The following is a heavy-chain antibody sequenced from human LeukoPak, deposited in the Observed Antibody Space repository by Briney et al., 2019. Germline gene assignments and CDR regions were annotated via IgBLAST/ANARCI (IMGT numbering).Heavy chain of an antibody. V-gene: IGHV3-64D*09. CDR3: IKDRTGTYYFDY. J-gene: IGHJ4*02. Sequence: GGSLRLSCSASGFTLSSYSMHWVRQAPGKGLEYVSTSGGATYYADSVKGRFTISRDNAKNTLYLQMSSLRAEDTAVYYCIKDRTGTYYFDYRGQGTLVTVSS. CDR1: GFTLSSYS. CDR2: SGGAT. D-gene: IGHD7-27*01.